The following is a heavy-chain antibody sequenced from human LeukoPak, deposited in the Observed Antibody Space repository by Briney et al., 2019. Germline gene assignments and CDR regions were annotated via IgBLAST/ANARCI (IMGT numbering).Heavy chain of an antibody. CDR1: GYTFTSFS. V-gene: IGHV1-18*01. J-gene: IGHJ4*02. CDR2: ISVYNGNT. Sequence: ASVKVSCKASGYTFTSFSITWVRQAPGQGLEWMGWISVYNGNTNYAQKPQGRVTMTTDTSTSIAYMELRSLRSDDTAVYYCASMGGELLGPWFDYWGQGTLVTVSS. D-gene: IGHD1-26*01. CDR3: ASMGGELLGPWFDY.